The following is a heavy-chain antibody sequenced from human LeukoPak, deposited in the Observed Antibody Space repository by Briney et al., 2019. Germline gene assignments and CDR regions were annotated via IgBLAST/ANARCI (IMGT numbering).Heavy chain of an antibody. CDR1: GGSISSGSYY. D-gene: IGHD3-22*01. J-gene: IGHJ3*02. Sequence: SETLSLTCTVSGGSISSGSYYWSWIRQPAGKGLEWIGCIYTSGSTNYNPSLKSRVTISVDTSKNQFSLKLSSVTAADTAVYYCARPGRDYYDSSGYDAFDIWGQGTMVTVSS. CDR2: IYTSGST. CDR3: ARPGRDYYDSSGYDAFDI. V-gene: IGHV4-61*02.